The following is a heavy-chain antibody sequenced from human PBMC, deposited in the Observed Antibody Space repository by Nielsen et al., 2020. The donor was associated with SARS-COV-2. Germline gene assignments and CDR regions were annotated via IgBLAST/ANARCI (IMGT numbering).Heavy chain of an antibody. CDR3: AKDSAPDYAVLMDV. V-gene: IGHV4-31*03. J-gene: IGHJ6*02. Sequence: SETLSLTCTVSGGSISSGGYYWSWIRQHPGKGLEWIGYIYYSGSTYYNPSLKSRVTISVDTSKNQFSLKLSSVTAADTAVYYCAKDSAPDYAVLMDVWGQGTTVTVSS. CDR2: IYYSGST. CDR1: GGSISSGGYY. D-gene: IGHD4-17*01.